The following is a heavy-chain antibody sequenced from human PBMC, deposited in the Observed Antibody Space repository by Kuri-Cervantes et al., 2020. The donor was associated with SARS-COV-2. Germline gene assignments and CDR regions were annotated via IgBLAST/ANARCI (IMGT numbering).Heavy chain of an antibody. J-gene: IGHJ6*03. CDR2: IYTSGST. D-gene: IGHD3-10*01. Sequence: SCTVSGGSISSSSYYWSWIRQPAGKGLEWIGRIYTSGSTNYNPSLKSRVTMSVDTSKNQFSLKLSSVTAADTAVYYCAREAYGSGSYFAYYYYYYMDVWGKGTTVTVSS. CDR1: GGSISSSSYY. CDR3: AREAYGSGSYFAYYYYYYMDV. V-gene: IGHV4-61*02.